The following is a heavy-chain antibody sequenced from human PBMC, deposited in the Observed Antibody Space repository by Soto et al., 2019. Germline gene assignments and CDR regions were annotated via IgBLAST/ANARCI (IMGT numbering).Heavy chain of an antibody. D-gene: IGHD3-22*01. CDR3: AKVRTMIVVVSRLGAFDI. Sequence: GGSLRLSCAASGFTFSSYAMSWVRQAPGKGLEWVSAISGSGGSTYYADSVKGRFTISRDNSKNTLYLQMNSLRAEDTAVYYCAKVRTMIVVVSRLGAFDIWGQGTMVTVSS. J-gene: IGHJ3*02. CDR1: GFTFSSYA. CDR2: ISGSGGST. V-gene: IGHV3-23*01.